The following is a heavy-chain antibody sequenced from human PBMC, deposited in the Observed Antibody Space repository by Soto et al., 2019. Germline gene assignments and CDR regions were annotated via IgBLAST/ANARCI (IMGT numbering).Heavy chain of an antibody. CDR3: ARGGPNSYDRSGYADALDI. J-gene: IGHJ3*02. D-gene: IGHD3-22*01. Sequence: QVQLVQSGAEVKKPGASVKVSCKASGYTFTSYGISWVRQAPGQGLEWMGWISAYNGNTKYAQKLQGRVTMTTDTXXSXAXTELRSLRFDETGVYYCARGGPNSYDRSGYADALDIWVQGTMVTVSS. CDR1: GYTFTSYG. CDR2: ISAYNGNT. V-gene: IGHV1-18*01.